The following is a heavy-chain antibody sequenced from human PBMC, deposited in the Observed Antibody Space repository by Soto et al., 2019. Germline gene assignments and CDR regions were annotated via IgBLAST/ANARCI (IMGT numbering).Heavy chain of an antibody. D-gene: IGHD2-21*02. Sequence: QVQLVESGGDMVQAGTSLRLSCTGSGFTFNSLSLHWVRQGPDKGLEWVAVVSFDGKVTYYAESLKGRFTVSRDNSKNPIYLRANSLRAEDTDVYYCAREPYGDSQYFDYWGQGTPVTVSS. CDR2: VSFDGKVT. V-gene: IGHV3-30*04. CDR1: GFTFNSLS. CDR3: AREPYGDSQYFDY. J-gene: IGHJ4*02.